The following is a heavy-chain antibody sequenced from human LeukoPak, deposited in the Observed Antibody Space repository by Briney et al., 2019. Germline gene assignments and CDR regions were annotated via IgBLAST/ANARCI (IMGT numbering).Heavy chain of an antibody. CDR3: AKHLRGSYCTSYFDY. CDR1: GFTFSSYA. CDR2: ISGSGGST. Sequence: GGSLRLSCAPSGFTFSSYAMSWVRQAPGRGRECVSGISGSGGSTYYADFVKGRFTISRDNSKNTLYLQMNRLRTADTAVYYCAKHLRGSYCTSYFDYWGQGPLVTVYS. V-gene: IGHV3-23*01. J-gene: IGHJ4*02. D-gene: IGHD1-26*01.